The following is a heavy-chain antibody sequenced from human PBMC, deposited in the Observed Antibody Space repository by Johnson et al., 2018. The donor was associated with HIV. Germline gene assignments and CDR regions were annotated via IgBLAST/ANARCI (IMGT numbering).Heavy chain of an antibody. V-gene: IGHV3-30-3*01. CDR1: GFTFSSYA. CDR3: ARDDDYSKVRAFDI. J-gene: IGHJ3*02. D-gene: IGHD4-11*01. CDR2: VSYDGRNQ. Sequence: QVQLVESGGGVVQPGRSLRLSCAASGFTFSSYAMHWVRQAPGTGLEWVALVSYDGRNQYHADSVKGRFTISRDNSKNTLYLQMYRLRAEDTAVYYCARDDDYSKVRAFDIWGQGTMVIVSP.